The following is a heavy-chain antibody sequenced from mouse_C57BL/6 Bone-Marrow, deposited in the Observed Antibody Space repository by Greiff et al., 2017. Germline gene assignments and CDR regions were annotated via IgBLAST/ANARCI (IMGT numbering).Heavy chain of an antibody. J-gene: IGHJ2*01. CDR1: GFTFSSYA. CDR2: ISDGGSYT. V-gene: IGHV5-4*01. CDR3: ARDKGYSVFDY. Sequence: EVQRVESGGGLVKPGGSLKLSCAASGFTFSSYAMSWVRQTPEKRLEWVATISDGGSYTYYPDNVQGRFTIPRDNAKNNLYLQMRHLKSEDTAMXYCARDKGYSVFDYGGKGTTLTVCS. D-gene: IGHD2-3*01.